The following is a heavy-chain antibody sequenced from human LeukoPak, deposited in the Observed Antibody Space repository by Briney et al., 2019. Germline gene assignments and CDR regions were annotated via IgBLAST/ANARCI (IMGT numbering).Heavy chain of an antibody. CDR2: ISWNSGSI. CDR1: GFTFDDYA. V-gene: IGHV3-9*03. CDR3: AKGVATITSLNWYFDL. D-gene: IGHD5-12*01. J-gene: IGHJ2*01. Sequence: GGSLRLSCAPSGFTFDDYAMHWVRQAPGKGLEWVSGISWNSGSIGYADSVEGRFTISRDNAKNSLYLQMNSLRAEDMALYYCAKGVATITSLNWYFDLWGRGTLVTVSS.